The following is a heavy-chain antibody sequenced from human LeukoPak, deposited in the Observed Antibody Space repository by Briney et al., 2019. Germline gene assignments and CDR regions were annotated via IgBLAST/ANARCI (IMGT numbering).Heavy chain of an antibody. CDR1: GNTFTSYG. V-gene: IGHV1-18*04. CDR2: ISAYNGNT. CDR3: ARTMLTTGELLFSFDY. D-gene: IGHD3-10*01. Sequence: GASVKVSCKASGNTFTSYGISWVRQAPGQGLEWMGWISAYNGNTNYAQKLQGRVTMTTDTSTSTAYMELRSLRSDDTAVYYCARTMLTTGELLFSFDYWGQGTLVTVSS. J-gene: IGHJ4*02.